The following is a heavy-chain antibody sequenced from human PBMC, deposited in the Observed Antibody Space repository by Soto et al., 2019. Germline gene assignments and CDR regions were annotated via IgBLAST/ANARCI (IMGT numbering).Heavy chain of an antibody. CDR3: AKRSSSATFDY. J-gene: IGHJ4*02. V-gene: IGHV3-23*01. CDR1: GFTFSSYA. Sequence: EVQLLESGGGLVQPGESLRLSCAASGFTFSSYAMSWVRQAPGKGLEWVSVISGSDDSTYYADSVKGRFTISRDNSKNTLYLQMNSLRAEDKAVYYWAKRSSSATFDYWGQGNLVTVSS. D-gene: IGHD6-6*01. CDR2: ISGSDDST.